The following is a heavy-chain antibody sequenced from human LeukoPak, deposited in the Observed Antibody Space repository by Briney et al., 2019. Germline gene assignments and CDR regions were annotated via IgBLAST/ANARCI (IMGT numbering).Heavy chain of an antibody. CDR3: ARYSTGDVADY. D-gene: IGHD6-13*01. Sequence: PGGSLRLSCAASGFTFSSYWMHWVRQAPGKGLVWVSRINSDGSSTSYADSVKGRFTISRDNAKNTLYLQMNSLRAEDTAVYYCARYSTGDVADYWGQGTLVTVSS. V-gene: IGHV3-74*01. CDR2: INSDGSST. CDR1: GFTFSSYW. J-gene: IGHJ4*02.